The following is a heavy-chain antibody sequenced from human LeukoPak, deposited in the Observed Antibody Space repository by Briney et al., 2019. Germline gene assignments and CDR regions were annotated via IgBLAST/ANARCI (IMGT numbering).Heavy chain of an antibody. J-gene: IGHJ4*02. CDR3: AGVGQQLVWYFDY. D-gene: IGHD6-13*01. Sequence: GGSLRLSCAASGFTFSRYGMHWVRPAPGKGLEWVAAIWYDGSNQYYTDSVKGRFTISRDNSKNTLSLQMNRLRAEDTAVYYCAGVGQQLVWYFDYWGQGTLVTVSS. V-gene: IGHV3-33*01. CDR2: IWYDGSNQ. CDR1: GFTFSRYG.